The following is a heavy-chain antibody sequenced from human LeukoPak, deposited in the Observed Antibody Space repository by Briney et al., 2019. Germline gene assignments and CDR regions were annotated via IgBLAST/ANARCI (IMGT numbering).Heavy chain of an antibody. CDR1: GGSFSGYY. D-gene: IGHD6-13*01. V-gene: IGHV4-34*01. CDR2: INHSGGT. Sequence: IPSETLSLTCAVYGGSFSGYYWSWIRQPPGKGLEWIGEINHSGGTNYNPSLKSRVTISVDTSKNQFSLKLSSVTAADTAVYYCARALSSSWYGDYWGQGTLVTVPS. J-gene: IGHJ4*02. CDR3: ARALSSSWYGDY.